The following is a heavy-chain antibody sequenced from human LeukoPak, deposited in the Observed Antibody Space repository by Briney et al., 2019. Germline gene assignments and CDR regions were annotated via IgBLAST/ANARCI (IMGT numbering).Heavy chain of an antibody. V-gene: IGHV1-46*01. CDR3: ARDQEAFDY. CDR2: IYPSDGST. J-gene: IGHJ4*02. Sequence: ASVKVSCKASGYSFASNYIHWVRQAPGQGLEWMGMIYPSDGSTSYAQKFQGRVTVTRDTSTSTVHMELSGLRSEDTAVYYCARDQEAFDYWGQGTLVTVSS. CDR1: GYSFASNY.